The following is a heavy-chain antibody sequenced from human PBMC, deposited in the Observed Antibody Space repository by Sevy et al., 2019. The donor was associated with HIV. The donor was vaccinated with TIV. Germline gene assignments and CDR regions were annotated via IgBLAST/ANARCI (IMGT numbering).Heavy chain of an antibody. V-gene: IGHV4-39*01. CDR2: IDYGGST. CDR3: ATLEMTGDRKSFDS. D-gene: IGHD7-27*01. CDR1: GGSISSNSYY. Sequence: SETLSLTCTVSGGSISSNSYYWAWIRQPPGKGLEWIETIDYGGSTWYNPSLKSRVTLSVDTSKNQFSLKLNSVTAADTAVYYCATLEMTGDRKSFDSWGHGTLVTVSS. J-gene: IGHJ4*01.